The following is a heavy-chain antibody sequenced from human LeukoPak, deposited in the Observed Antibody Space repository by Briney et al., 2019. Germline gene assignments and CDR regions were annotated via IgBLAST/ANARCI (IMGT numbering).Heavy chain of an antibody. Sequence: PGGSLRLSCAASGFTFSSYAMSWVRQAPGKGLEWVSAISGSGGSTYYADSVKGRFTISRDNSKNTLYLQMNSLRAEDTAVYYCAKDHSSSWVLIPDAFDIWGQGTMVTVSS. CDR1: GFTFSSYA. V-gene: IGHV3-23*01. CDR2: ISGSGGST. D-gene: IGHD6-13*01. CDR3: AKDHSSSWVLIPDAFDI. J-gene: IGHJ3*02.